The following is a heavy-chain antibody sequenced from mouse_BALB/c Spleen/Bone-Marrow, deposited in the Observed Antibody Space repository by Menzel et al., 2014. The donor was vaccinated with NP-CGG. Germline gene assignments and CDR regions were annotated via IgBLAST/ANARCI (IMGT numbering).Heavy chain of an antibody. V-gene: IGHV1-7*01. CDR2: INPSTGYT. Sequence: VQLVESGAELAKPGASVKMSCKASGYTFTSYWMHWVKQRPGQGLEWIGYINPSTGYTEYNQKFKDKATLTADKSSSTAYMQLSSLTSEDSAVYYRARSNYPAWFAYWGQGTLVTVSA. J-gene: IGHJ3*01. CDR1: GYTFTSYW. D-gene: IGHD2-5*01. CDR3: ARSNYPAWFAY.